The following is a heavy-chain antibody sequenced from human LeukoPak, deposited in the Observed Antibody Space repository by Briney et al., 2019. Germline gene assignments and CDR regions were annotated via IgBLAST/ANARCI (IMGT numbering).Heavy chain of an antibody. CDR2: IYSGGNT. D-gene: IGHD2-21*02. CDR1: GFTVSNTY. V-gene: IGHV3-53*01. J-gene: IGHJ4*02. Sequence: GGSLRLSCAVSGFTVSNTYMSWVRQAPGKGLEWVSIIYSGGNTYYADSVKGRFTISRDNSKNTLYLQMNRLRPEDTAVYYCARGTVTAPDYWGQGTLVTVSS. CDR3: ARGTVTAPDY.